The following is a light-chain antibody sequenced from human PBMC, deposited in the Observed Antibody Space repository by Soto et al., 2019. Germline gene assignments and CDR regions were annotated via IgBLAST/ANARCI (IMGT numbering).Light chain of an antibody. V-gene: IGKV3-20*01. CDR1: QSVSSTY. CDR3: QQYGSSRT. CDR2: GAS. J-gene: IGKJ1*01. Sequence: NVLTQSPGTLSLSQGERATLSCRASQSVSSTYLAWYQQKPCQAPRLLIYGASSRATGIPDRVSGSGSGTDFTLTISRLEPEDFAVYYCQQYGSSRTFGQGTKV.